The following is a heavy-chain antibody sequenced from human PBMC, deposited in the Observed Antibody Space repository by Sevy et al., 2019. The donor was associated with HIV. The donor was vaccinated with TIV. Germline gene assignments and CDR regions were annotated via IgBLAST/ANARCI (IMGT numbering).Heavy chain of an antibody. CDR1: GFTFSSYW. D-gene: IGHD6-13*01. Sequence: GGSLRLSCAASGFTFSSYWMSWVRQAPGKGLEWVANIKQDGSEKYYVDSVKGGFTISRDNAKNALYLQMNSLRAEDTAVYYCARFWGSRYSKKYYGMDVWGQGTTVTVSS. J-gene: IGHJ6*02. V-gene: IGHV3-7*01. CDR2: IKQDGSEK. CDR3: ARFWGSRYSKKYYGMDV.